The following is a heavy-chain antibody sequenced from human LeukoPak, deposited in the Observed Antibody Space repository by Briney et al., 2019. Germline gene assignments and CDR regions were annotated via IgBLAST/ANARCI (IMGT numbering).Heavy chain of an antibody. CDR2: IYYSGST. CDR3: ARRGYSYGSHYYYYMDV. CDR1: GGSISSYY. Sequence: PSETLSLTCTVSGGSISSYYWSWIRQPPGKGLEWIGYIYYSGSTNYNPSLKSRVTISVDTSKNQFSLKLSSVTAADTAVYYCARRGYSYGSHYYYYMDVWGKGTTVTISS. J-gene: IGHJ6*03. D-gene: IGHD5-18*01. V-gene: IGHV4-59*12.